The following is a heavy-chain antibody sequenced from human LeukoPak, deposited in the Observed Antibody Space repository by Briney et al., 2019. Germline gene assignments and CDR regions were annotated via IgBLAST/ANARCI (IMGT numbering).Heavy chain of an antibody. D-gene: IGHD6-13*01. V-gene: IGHV3-21*01. CDR3: ASMGKKNIAAAGGNFDY. CDR1: GFSFSSFS. Sequence: GGSLRLSCAASGFSFSSFSMNWVRQAPGKGLEWVSYISGGSSFTYYADSVKGRFTISRDNAKNSLSLQMHSLRAEDTAVYYCASMGKKNIAAAGGNFDYWGQGTLVTVSS. J-gene: IGHJ4*02. CDR2: ISGGSSFT.